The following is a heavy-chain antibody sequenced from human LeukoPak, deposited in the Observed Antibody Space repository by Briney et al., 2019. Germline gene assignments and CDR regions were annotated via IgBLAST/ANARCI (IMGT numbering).Heavy chain of an antibody. V-gene: IGHV3-21*01. CDR2: ISSSSSYI. J-gene: IGHJ4*02. CDR1: GFTFSSYS. Sequence: KPGGSLRLSCAASGFTFSSYSMNWVRQAPGKGLGWVSSISSSSSYIYYADSVKGRFTISRDNAKNSLYLQMNSLRAEDTAVYYCAVRWGFLEWLEDYWGQGTLVTVSS. D-gene: IGHD3-3*01. CDR3: AVRWGFLEWLEDY.